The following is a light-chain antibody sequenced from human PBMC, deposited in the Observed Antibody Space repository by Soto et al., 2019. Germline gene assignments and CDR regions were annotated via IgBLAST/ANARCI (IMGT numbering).Light chain of an antibody. J-gene: IGLJ2*01. CDR3: AAWDDSLSGVV. CDR1: SSDIGSYNY. Sequence: QSVLTQPASVSGSPGQSITISCTGTSSDIGSYNYVAWYQQFPGKTPKLIIYEVRNRPSGVSFRFSGSKSGNTASLTISGLQAEDEADYYCAAWDDSLSGVVFGGGTKVTVL. CDR2: EVR. V-gene: IGLV2-14*01.